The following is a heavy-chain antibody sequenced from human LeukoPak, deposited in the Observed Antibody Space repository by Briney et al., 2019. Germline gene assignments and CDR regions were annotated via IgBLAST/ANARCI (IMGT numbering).Heavy chain of an antibody. V-gene: IGHV3-48*04. D-gene: IGHD6-19*01. CDR1: GFTFSSYS. J-gene: IGHJ4*02. Sequence: GGSVRLSCAASGFTFSSYSMNWVRQAPGKGLEWVSYISSSSTIYYADSVKGRFTISRDNAKNSLYLQMNSLRAEDTALYYCAKDSSGWSDTFDYWGQGTLVTVSS. CDR2: ISSSSTI. CDR3: AKDSSGWSDTFDY.